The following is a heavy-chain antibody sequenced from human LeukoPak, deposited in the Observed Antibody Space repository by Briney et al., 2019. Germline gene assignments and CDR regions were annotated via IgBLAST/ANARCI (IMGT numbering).Heavy chain of an antibody. CDR3: ARRVYSSSSFDY. V-gene: IGHV3-21*01. CDR1: GFTFSSYS. J-gene: IGHJ4*02. CDR2: ISSSSSYI. Sequence: KSGGSLRLSCAASGFTFSSYSMNWVRQAPGKGLEWVSSISSSSSYIYYADSVKGRFTISRDNAKNSLYLQMNSLGAEDTAVYYCARRVYSSSSFDYWGQGTLVTVSS. D-gene: IGHD6-13*01.